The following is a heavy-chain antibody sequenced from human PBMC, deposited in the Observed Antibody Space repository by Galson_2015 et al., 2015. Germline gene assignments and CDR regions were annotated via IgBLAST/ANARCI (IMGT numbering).Heavy chain of an antibody. CDR1: GGSISSGSYY. J-gene: IGHJ4*02. CDR2: IYYSGST. Sequence: ETLSLTCTVSGGSISSGSYYWGWIRQPPGKGLEWIGSIYYSGSTYYNPSLKSRVTISVDTSKNKFSLKLSSVTAADTAVYYCARRPIRPTYCFDYWGQGTLVTVSS. V-gene: IGHV4-39*01. CDR3: ARRPIRPTYCFDY.